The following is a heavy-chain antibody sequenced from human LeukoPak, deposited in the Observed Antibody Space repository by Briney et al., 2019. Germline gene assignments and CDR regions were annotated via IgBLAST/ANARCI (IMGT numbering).Heavy chain of an antibody. Sequence: GGSLRLSCAASGFTFRTYAMSWVRQTPDKGLEWVAVISYDGSNAYYADSVKGRFAISRDNSKNTLYLQMNSLRAEDTAVYYCARDVVATIRYYFDYWGQGALVTVSS. J-gene: IGHJ4*02. CDR1: GFTFRTYA. D-gene: IGHD5-12*01. V-gene: IGHV3-30*09. CDR2: ISYDGSNA. CDR3: ARDVVATIRYYFDY.